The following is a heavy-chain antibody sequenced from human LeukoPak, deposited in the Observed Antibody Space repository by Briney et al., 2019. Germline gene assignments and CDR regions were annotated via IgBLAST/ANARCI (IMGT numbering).Heavy chain of an antibody. Sequence: SETLSLTCTVSGGSISSYYWSWIRQPPGKGLEWIGYIYYSGSTNYNPSLKSRVTISVDTSKTQFSLKLSSVTAADTAVYYCASDKYYGIDVWGQGTTVTVSS. CDR1: GGSISSYY. J-gene: IGHJ6*02. CDR3: ASDKYYGIDV. CDR2: IYYSGST. V-gene: IGHV4-59*01.